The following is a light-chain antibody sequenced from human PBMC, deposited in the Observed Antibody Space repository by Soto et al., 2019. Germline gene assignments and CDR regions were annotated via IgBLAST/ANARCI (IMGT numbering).Light chain of an antibody. V-gene: IGLV2-14*01. CDR3: SSYTSSFRRV. CDR1: STDVGDYNH. Sequence: QSALTQPASVSGSPGQSITISCTGTSTDVGDYNHVSWYQQYPGKAPKLMIYEVSDRPSGVSNRFSGSKSGNTASLTISGLQAEDEADYYCSSYTSSFRRVFGTGTKLTVL. J-gene: IGLJ1*01. CDR2: EVS.